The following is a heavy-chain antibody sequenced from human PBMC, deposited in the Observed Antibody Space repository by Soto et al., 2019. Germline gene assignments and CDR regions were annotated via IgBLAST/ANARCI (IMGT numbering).Heavy chain of an antibody. V-gene: IGHV4-39*01. J-gene: IGHJ6*02. D-gene: IGHD2-2*01. Sequence: SETLSLTCTVSGGSISSSSYYWGWIRQTPGKGLEWIGSIYYSGSTYYNPSLKSRVTISVDTSKNQFSLKLSSVTAADTAVYYFGVVPAALGDNYYYFGMDVWGQGTTVTVSS. CDR2: IYYSGST. CDR3: GVVPAALGDNYYYFGMDV. CDR1: GGSISSSSYY.